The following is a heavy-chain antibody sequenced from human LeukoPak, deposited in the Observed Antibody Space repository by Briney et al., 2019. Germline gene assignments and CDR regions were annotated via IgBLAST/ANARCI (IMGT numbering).Heavy chain of an antibody. CDR3: ARVRFWSGYYSDD. CDR2: IYHSGST. D-gene: IGHD3-3*01. Sequence: PSETLSLTCTVSGGSISSSGYYWGWIRQPPGKGLEWIGSIYHSGSTYYNPSLKSRVTISVDTSKNQFSLKLSSVTAADTAVYYCARVRFWSGYYSDDWGQGTLVTVSS. V-gene: IGHV4-39*07. CDR1: GGSISSSGYY. J-gene: IGHJ4*02.